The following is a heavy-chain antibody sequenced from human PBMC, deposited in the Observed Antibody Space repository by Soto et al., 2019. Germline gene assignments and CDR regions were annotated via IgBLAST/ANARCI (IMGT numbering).Heavy chain of an antibody. J-gene: IGHJ6*02. Sequence: EVQLVESGGGLIQPGGSLRLSCAASGLTVSSNYMNWVRQAPGKGLEWVSLIYTGGGTYYADSVKGRFTVSRDNSKNTLYLQMHSLRAEDTAVYACARMALWRVPGDYYYGMDVWGQGTSVTVSS. CDR3: ARMALWRVPGDYYYGMDV. D-gene: IGHD2-21*01. V-gene: IGHV3-53*01. CDR2: IYTGGGT. CDR1: GLTVSSNY.